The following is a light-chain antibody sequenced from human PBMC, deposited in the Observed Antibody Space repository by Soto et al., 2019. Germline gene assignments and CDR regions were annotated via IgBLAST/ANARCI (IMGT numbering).Light chain of an antibody. Sequence: DIVMTQSPDSLAVSLGERATINCKSSQSILYNSNNRNYVAWYQQKPGQPPKLLINWASTRESGVPDRFSGSGSGTDFTLTISSLQAADVEVYYCQQYYNSWWSFGRGTKVDIX. CDR3: QQYYNSWWS. CDR2: WAS. V-gene: IGKV4-1*01. CDR1: QSILYNSNNRNY. J-gene: IGKJ1*01.